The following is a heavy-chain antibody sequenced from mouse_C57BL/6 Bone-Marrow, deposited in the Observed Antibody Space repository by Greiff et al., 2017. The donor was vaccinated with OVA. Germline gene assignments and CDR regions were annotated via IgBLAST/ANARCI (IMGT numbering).Heavy chain of an antibody. V-gene: IGHV5-17*01. CDR3: ARACVLDY. J-gene: IGHJ2*01. CDR1: GFTFSDYG. Sequence: DVMLVESGGGLVKPGGSLKLSCAASGFTFSDYGMHWVRQAPEKGLEWVAYISSGSSTIYYADTVKGRFTISRDNANNTLFMQMTSLRSEDTAVYYCARACVLDYWGQGTTLTVSA. CDR2: ISSGSSTI. D-gene: IGHD6-1*01.